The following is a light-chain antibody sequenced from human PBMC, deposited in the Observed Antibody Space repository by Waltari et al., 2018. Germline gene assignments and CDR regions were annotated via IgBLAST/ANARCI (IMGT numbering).Light chain of an antibody. CDR1: QSVLYRSNNQNY. V-gene: IGKV4-1*01. J-gene: IGKJ1*01. Sequence: DTVLTQSPDSLAVSLGERATINCKSSQSVLYRSNNQNYFAWFQQKPGPPPKLLIYWASTRESGVPDRFSGSGSGTDFTLTITSLQAEDVGVYYCQQYYYSPETFGQGTKVEIK. CDR3: QQYYYSPET. CDR2: WAS.